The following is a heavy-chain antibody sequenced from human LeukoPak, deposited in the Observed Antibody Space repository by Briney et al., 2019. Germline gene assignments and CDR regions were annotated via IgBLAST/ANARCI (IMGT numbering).Heavy chain of an antibody. CDR3: ASSITMVRGFDY. CDR1: GGSFSGYY. Sequence: PSETLSLTCAVYGGSFSGYYWSWIRQPPGKGLEWIGEINHSGSTNYNPSLKSRVTISVDKSKNQFSLKLSSVTAADTAVYYCASSITMVRGFDYWGQGTLVTVSS. J-gene: IGHJ4*02. V-gene: IGHV4-34*01. D-gene: IGHD3-10*01. CDR2: INHSGST.